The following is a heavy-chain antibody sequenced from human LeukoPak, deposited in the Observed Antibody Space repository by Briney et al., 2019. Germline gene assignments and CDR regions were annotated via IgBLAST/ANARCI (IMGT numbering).Heavy chain of an antibody. V-gene: IGHV3-7*03. CDR1: GFTFSSYW. CDR2: IKQDGSEK. D-gene: IGHD2-15*01. Sequence: GGSLRLSCATSGFTFSSYWMSWVRQAPGKGLEWVANIKQDGSEKNYLDSVKGRFTISRDNAKNSLYLQMNTLRVEDTALYYCAKARAAVVEAAINYWGQGILVTVSP. CDR3: AKARAAVVEAAINY. J-gene: IGHJ4*02.